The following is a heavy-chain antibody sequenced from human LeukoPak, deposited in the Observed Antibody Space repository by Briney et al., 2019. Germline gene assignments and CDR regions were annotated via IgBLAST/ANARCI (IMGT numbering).Heavy chain of an antibody. Sequence: ASVKDSCKASGGTFSSYAINWVRQAPGQGLEWMGGIIPIFGTANYAQKFQGRVTITTDESTSTAYMELSSLRSEDTAVYYCESDRSDGGYAESNGYPTFDLWGRGTLVTVSS. D-gene: IGHD5-24*01. CDR3: ESDRSDGGYAESNGYPTFDL. CDR1: GGTFSSYA. V-gene: IGHV1-69*05. J-gene: IGHJ2*01. CDR2: IIPIFGTA.